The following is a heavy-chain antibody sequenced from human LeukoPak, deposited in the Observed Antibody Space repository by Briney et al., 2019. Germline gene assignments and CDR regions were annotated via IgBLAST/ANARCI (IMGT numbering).Heavy chain of an antibody. CDR3: ARGADGVSSNSRGWFDP. CDR1: GFTFSTYG. J-gene: IGHJ5*02. CDR2: IRYDGSNT. D-gene: IGHD2-15*01. Sequence: PGGSLRLSFAASGFTFSTYGMHWVRQAPGKGLEWVAFIRYDGSNTYYADSVKGRFTISRDNARNSLYLQMNTLRAEDTAVYSCARGADGVSSNSRGWFDPWGQGTLVTVSS. V-gene: IGHV3-30*02.